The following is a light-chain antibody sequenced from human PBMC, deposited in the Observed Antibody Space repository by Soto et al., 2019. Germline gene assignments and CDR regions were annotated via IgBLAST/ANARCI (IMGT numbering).Light chain of an antibody. CDR3: QLSDSSLT. J-gene: IGKJ5*01. V-gene: IGKV1-39*01. CDR1: HNITTY. Sequence: DIQMTQSPSSLSASVGDRVAITCRASHNITTYLNWYQQRPGKAPRLLIYAASSVQGGVPSRFSGSGSGTDFTLNISSLQPEDFATYYCQLSDSSLTFGQGTRLEIE. CDR2: AAS.